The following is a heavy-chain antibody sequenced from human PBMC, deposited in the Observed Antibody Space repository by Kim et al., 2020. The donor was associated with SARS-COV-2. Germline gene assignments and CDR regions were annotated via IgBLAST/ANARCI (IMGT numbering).Heavy chain of an antibody. D-gene: IGHD2-15*01. CDR2: IWYDGSNK. V-gene: IGHV3-33*06. CDR1: GFTFSSYG. Sequence: GGSLRLSCAASGFTFSSYGMHWVRQAPGKGLEWVAVIWYDGSNKYYADSVKGRFTISRDNSKNTLYLQMNSLRAEDTAVYYCAKDYSVDVYYYGMDVWGQGTTVTVSS. J-gene: IGHJ6*02. CDR3: AKDYSVDVYYYGMDV.